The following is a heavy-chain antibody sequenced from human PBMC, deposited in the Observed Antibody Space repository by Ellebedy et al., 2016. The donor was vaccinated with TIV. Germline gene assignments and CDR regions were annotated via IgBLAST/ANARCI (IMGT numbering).Heavy chain of an antibody. Sequence: GESLKISCTASGFTVSSNYMNWVRQAPGKGLEWVSVIYSGGNTHYADSVKGRFTISRDNSKNTVYLQMNSLRAEDTAVYYCAREVYSSTWYDCWGQGTLVTVSS. V-gene: IGHV3-53*01. CDR3: AREVYSSTWYDC. D-gene: IGHD4-11*01. J-gene: IGHJ5*01. CDR2: IYSGGNT. CDR1: GFTVSSNY.